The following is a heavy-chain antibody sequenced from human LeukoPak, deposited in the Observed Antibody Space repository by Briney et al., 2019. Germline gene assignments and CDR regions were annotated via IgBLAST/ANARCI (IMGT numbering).Heavy chain of an antibody. CDR3: AKDDAAAAGRAEYFQH. V-gene: IGHV3-30*18. CDR1: GFTFSSYG. CDR2: ISYDGSNK. J-gene: IGHJ1*01. D-gene: IGHD6-13*01. Sequence: PGGSLRLSCAASGFTFSSYGMHWVRQAPGKGLEWVAVISYDGSNKYYADSVKGRFTISRDNSKNTLYLQMNSLRAEDTAVYYCAKDDAAAAGRAEYFQHWGQGTLVTVSS.